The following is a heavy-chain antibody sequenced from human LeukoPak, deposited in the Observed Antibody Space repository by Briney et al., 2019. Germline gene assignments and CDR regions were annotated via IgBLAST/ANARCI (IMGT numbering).Heavy chain of an antibody. CDR1: GGTFSSYA. CDR3: ARDVRDIVVVPAATNYYYYYGMDV. D-gene: IGHD2-2*01. J-gene: IGHJ6*02. Sequence: ASVKVSCKASGGTFSSYAISWVRQAPGQGLEWMGGIIPIFGTANYAQKFQGRVTITADESTSTAYMELSSLRSEDTAVYYCARDVRDIVVVPAATNYYYYYGMDVWGQGTTVTVSS. CDR2: IIPIFGTA. V-gene: IGHV1-69*13.